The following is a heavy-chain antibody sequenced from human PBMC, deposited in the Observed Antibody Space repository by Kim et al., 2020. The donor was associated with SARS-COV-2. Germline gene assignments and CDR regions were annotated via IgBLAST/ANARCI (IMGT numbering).Heavy chain of an antibody. CDR3: ARDQDIVATITWRVFDY. CDR2: IWYDGSNK. D-gene: IGHD5-12*01. CDR1: GFTFSSYG. J-gene: IGHJ4*02. V-gene: IGHV3-33*01. Sequence: GGSLRLSCAASGFTFSSYGMHWVRQAPGKGLEWVAVIWYDGSNKYYADSVKGRFTISRDNSKNTLYLQMNSLRAEDTAVYYCARDQDIVATITWRVFDYWGQGALVTVSS.